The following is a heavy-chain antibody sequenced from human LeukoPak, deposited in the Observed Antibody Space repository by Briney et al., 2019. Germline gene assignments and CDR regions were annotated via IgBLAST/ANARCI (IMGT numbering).Heavy chain of an antibody. D-gene: IGHD3-22*01. CDR2: IKQDGSEK. J-gene: IGHJ4*02. V-gene: IGHV3-7*01. CDR1: GFTFSSYW. Sequence: GGSLRLSCAASGFTFSSYWMSWVRQAPGKGLEWVANIKQDGSEKYYVDSVKGRFTISRDNAKNSPYLQMNSLRAEDTAVYYCARDWRGGYLLDWGQGTLVTVSS. CDR3: ARDWRGGYLLD.